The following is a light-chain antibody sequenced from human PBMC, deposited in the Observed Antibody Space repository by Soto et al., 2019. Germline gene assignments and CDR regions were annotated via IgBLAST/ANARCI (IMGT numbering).Light chain of an antibody. CDR3: ASWDDSLSAWV. CDR2: RNN. Sequence: QSALTQPPSASGTPGQRVTTSCSGSSSNIGGNYVYWYQQLPGTAPKLLIYRNNQRPSGVPDRFSGSKSGTSASLAISGLQSEDEADYYCASWDDSLSAWVFGGGTKLTVL. CDR1: SSNIGGNY. J-gene: IGLJ3*02. V-gene: IGLV1-47*01.